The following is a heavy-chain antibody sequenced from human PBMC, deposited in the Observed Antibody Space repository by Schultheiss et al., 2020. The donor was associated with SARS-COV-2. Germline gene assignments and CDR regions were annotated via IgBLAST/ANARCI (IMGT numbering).Heavy chain of an antibody. D-gene: IGHD4-17*01. CDR1: GGSISSGSYY. V-gene: IGHV4-61*02. CDR3: ARDYGDYSDDYYYGMDV. CDR2: IYTSGST. J-gene: IGHJ6*02. Sequence: SETLSLTCTVSGGSISSGSYYWSWIRQPAGKGLEWIGRIYTSGSTYYNPSLKSRVTISVDTSKNQFSLKLSSVTAADTAVYYCARDYGDYSDDYYYGMDVWGQGTTVTVSS.